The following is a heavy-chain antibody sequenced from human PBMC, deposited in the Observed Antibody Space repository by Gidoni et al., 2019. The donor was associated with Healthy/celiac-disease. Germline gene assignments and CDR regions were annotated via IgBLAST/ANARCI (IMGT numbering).Heavy chain of an antibody. D-gene: IGHD6-13*01. CDR1: GGTFSSYA. CDR3: ARVPSYGSSWGYYYGMDV. Sequence: QVQLVQSGAELTKPGSSVKVSCKASGGTFSSYAISWVRQAPGQGLEWMGGISPIFGAANYAKKFQGRVTITADESTSTAYMELSSLRSEDTAVDYCARVPSYGSSWGYYYGMDVWGQGTTVTVSS. V-gene: IGHV1-69*01. J-gene: IGHJ6*02. CDR2: ISPIFGAA.